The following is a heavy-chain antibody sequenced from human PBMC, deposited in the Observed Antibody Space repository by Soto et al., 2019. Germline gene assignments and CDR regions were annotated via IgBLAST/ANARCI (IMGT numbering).Heavy chain of an antibody. CDR3: AKVCRGACGGCDI. V-gene: IGHV1-18*01. CDR2: ISVYHGNT. J-gene: IGHJ4*02. CDR1: GYTFGKYG. Sequence: QVQLVQSGTEVKKPGASVKVSCKASGYTFGKYGISWVRQAPGQGLEGVGWISVYHGNTVHAQKFRGRVNMGTETSPSTAYMATRGLRSAGSSTCYNAKVCRGACGGCDIWGQRTRVFVAS. D-gene: IGHD3-10*01.